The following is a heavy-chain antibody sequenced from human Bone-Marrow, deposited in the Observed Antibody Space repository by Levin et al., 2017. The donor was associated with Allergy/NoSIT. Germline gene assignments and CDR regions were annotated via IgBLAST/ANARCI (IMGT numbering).Heavy chain of an antibody. J-gene: IGHJ4*02. CDR2: ISSSGGST. D-gene: IGHD2-15*01. Sequence: GGSLRLSCAVSGFTFNTSGMTWVRQAPGKGLEWVSAISSSGGSTYGADSVKGRFTISRDNSKSTLYLQMHSLRAEDTAVYYCAKISPGYCTGGTCYREDLLYFDRWGQGTLVTVSS. CDR1: GFTFNTSG. CDR3: AKISPGYCTGGTCYREDLLYFDR. V-gene: IGHV3-23*01.